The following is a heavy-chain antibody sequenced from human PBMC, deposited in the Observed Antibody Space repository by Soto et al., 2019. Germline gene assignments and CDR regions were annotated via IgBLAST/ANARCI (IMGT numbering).Heavy chain of an antibody. D-gene: IGHD5-12*01. Sequence: GGSLRLSCAASGFTFRDHAMHWVRQAPGKGREWLAIIWNDGSNKFYAGSVQGRFTISRDNSKNTVYLQMNTLSAEDTAVYYCARALFPDVDIYAMDVWGQGTTVTVLL. CDR2: IWNDGSNK. J-gene: IGHJ6*02. CDR3: ARALFPDVDIYAMDV. CDR1: GFTFRDHA. V-gene: IGHV3-33*01.